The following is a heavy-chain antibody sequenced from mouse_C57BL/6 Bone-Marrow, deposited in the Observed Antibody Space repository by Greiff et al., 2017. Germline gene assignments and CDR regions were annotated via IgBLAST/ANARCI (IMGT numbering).Heavy chain of an antibody. J-gene: IGHJ3*01. Sequence: VQLVESGPELVEPGASVKLSCKASGYSFTSYDINWVKQRPGQGLEWIGWIYPRDGYTEYNEKFKAKATLTVDTSSSTAFMEFHSLTSEDSAVYFCATGGGLPAYWGQGTLVTVSA. CDR2: IYPRDGYT. CDR1: GYSFTSYD. CDR3: ATGGGLPAY. D-gene: IGHD3-3*01. V-gene: IGHV1-85*01.